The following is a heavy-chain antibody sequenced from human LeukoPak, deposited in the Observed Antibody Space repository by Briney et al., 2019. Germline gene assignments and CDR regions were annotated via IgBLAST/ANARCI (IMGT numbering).Heavy chain of an antibody. V-gene: IGHV4-30-4*01. D-gene: IGHD6-13*01. J-gene: IGHJ4*02. CDR1: GGPISSGDYY. CDR2: IYYSGST. CDR3: ARVYSSSFIFDC. Sequence: SETLSLTCTVSGGPISSGDYYWSWIRQPPGKGLEWIGYIYYSGSTYYNPSLKRRVTISVDTSKNQFSLKLSSVTAADTVVYDCARVYSSSFIFDCWGQGTLVTVSS.